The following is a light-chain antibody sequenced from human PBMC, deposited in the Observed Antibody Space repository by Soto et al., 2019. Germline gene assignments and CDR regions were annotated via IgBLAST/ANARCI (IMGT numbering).Light chain of an antibody. CDR2: AAS. CDR1: QSISNW. J-gene: IGKJ4*02. Sequence: DIQVTQSTSTLSASVVERVTSNGRASQSISNWLAWYQQKPGKAPKLLIYAASNLQSGVPSRFSGSGSGTEFTLTISSLQPEDVATYYCQQYNSFPLTFGGGTKV. CDR3: QQYNSFPLT. V-gene: IGKV1-12*01.